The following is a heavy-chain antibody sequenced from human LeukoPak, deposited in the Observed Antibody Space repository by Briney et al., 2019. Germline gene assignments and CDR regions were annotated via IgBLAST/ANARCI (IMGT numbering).Heavy chain of an antibody. CDR3: ARDLYGYNSFDY. V-gene: IGHV4-39*07. J-gene: IGHJ4*02. CDR1: GGSISSSSYY. CDR2: IYYSGIT. Sequence: SETLSLTCTVSGGSISSSSYYWGWLRQPPGKGLEWIGSIYYSGITYYNPSLKSRVIISVDTSKNQFSLKLSSVTAADTAVYYCARDLYGYNSFDYWGQGTLVTVSS. D-gene: IGHD5-24*01.